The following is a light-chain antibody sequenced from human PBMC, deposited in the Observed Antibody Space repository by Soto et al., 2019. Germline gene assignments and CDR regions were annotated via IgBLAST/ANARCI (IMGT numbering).Light chain of an antibody. V-gene: IGKV3-20*01. CDR2: GAS. J-gene: IGKJ4*01. CDR1: QSVSSSY. Sequence: EIVLTQSPGTLSLSPGERATLSCRASQSVSSSYLAWYQQKPGQAPRLLIYGASSRATGIPDRFSGSGSGTDFTLTISRLEPEDFAVYYCQQYGSSTGLTFGGGTKVDIK. CDR3: QQYGSSTGLT.